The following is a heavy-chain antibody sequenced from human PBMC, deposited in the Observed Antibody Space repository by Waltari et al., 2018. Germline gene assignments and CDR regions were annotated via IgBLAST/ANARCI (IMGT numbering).Heavy chain of an antibody. CDR1: GISFSSFW. CDR3: ARERRGQSGWYYFDF. CDR2: IKQDGSEE. V-gene: IGHV3-7*01. D-gene: IGHD6-19*01. Sequence: EVQLVESGGGLVQPGGSLRLSCAASGISFSSFWMTWVRQAPGKGLEWVANIKQDGSEEYYADSVKGRFTISKDNAKNSLYLQMNSLRAEDTAVYFCARERRGQSGWYYFDFWGQGSLVTVSS. J-gene: IGHJ4*02.